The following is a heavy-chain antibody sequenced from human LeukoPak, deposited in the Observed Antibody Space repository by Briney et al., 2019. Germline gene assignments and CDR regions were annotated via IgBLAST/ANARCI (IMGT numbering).Heavy chain of an antibody. D-gene: IGHD3-10*01. J-gene: IGHJ4*02. V-gene: IGHV3-48*04. CDR2: ISSSGSTI. Sequence: GGSLRLSCVASGFTFSTYSMNWVRQAPGKGLEWVSYISSSGSTIYYADSVKGRFTISRDNAKNSLYLQMNSLRAEDTAVYYCARVYGSGSYYSPIYFDYWGQGTLVTVSS. CDR1: GFTFSTYS. CDR3: ARVYGSGSYYSPIYFDY.